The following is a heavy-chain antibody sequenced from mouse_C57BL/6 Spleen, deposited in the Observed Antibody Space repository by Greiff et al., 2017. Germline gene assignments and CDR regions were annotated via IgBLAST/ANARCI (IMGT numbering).Heavy chain of an antibody. J-gene: IGHJ2*01. CDR3: ARSTMVPLDY. V-gene: IGHV1-80*01. CDR2: IYPGDGDT. D-gene: IGHD2-1*01. Sequence: VQGVESGAELVKPGASVKISCKASGYAFSSYWMNWVKQRPGKGLEWIGQIYPGDGDTNYNGKFKGKATLTADKSSSTAYMQLSSLTSEDSAVYFCARSTMVPLDYWGQGTTLTVSS. CDR1: GYAFSSYW.